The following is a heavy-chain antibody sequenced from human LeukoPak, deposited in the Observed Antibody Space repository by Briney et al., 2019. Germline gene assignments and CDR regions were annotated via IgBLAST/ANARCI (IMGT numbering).Heavy chain of an antibody. CDR1: GFTFSSYW. V-gene: IGHV3-74*01. CDR2: INSDGSYT. CDR3: ARGGDTGSYSKF. J-gene: IGHJ4*02. Sequence: PGGSLRLSCAVSGFTFSSYWMHWVRQAPGKGLVWVSRINSDGSYTNYADSVKGRFTISRDNAKNSLYLQMNSLRAEDTAVYYCARGGDTGSYSKFWGQGTLVTVSS. D-gene: IGHD1-26*01.